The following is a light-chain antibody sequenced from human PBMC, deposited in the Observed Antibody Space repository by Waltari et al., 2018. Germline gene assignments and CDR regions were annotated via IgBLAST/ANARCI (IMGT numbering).Light chain of an antibody. V-gene: IGLV2-14*03. J-gene: IGLJ2*01. Sequence: WYQQHPGKAPKLRIFDVNRWPSGVSHRFSGSKAGNTASLTISGLQAEDEADYFCASYTSTNTVLFGGGTKVTVL. CDR2: DVN. CDR3: ASYTSTNTVL.